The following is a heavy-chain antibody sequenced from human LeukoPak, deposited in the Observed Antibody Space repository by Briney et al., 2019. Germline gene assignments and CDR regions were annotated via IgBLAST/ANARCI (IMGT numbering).Heavy chain of an antibody. CDR3: ARDGLVYGSGSSGLSY. CDR2: IIPIFGTA. CDR1: GGTFSSYA. D-gene: IGHD3-10*01. V-gene: IGHV1-69*13. Sequence: SVKVSCKASGGTFSSYAITWVRQAPGQGLEWMGGIIPIFGTASYAQKFQGRVTIIADESTSTVYMELSSLRSEDTAVYYCARDGLVYGSGSSGLSYWGQGTLVSVSS. J-gene: IGHJ4*02.